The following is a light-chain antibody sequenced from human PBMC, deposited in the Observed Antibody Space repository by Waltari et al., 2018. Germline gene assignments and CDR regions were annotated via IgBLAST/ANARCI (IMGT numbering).Light chain of an antibody. CDR3: HQYSSGYT. Sequence: DIQMTQYPSSLSASVGDRVTITCRASQGISNYLSWFQQKPGKSPKLLLYSASKLEGGVPSSFSGSGSGTDYTLTISSLQPEDLAIYYCHQYSSGYTFGQGTKLEIK. CDR2: SAS. J-gene: IGKJ2*01. V-gene: IGKV1-NL1*01. CDR1: QGISNY.